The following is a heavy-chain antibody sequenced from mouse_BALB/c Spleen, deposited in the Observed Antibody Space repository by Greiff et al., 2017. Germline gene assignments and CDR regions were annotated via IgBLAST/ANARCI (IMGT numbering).Heavy chain of an antibody. CDR1: GFTFSSYG. CDR2: INSNGGST. CDR3: ARGDYGSSQFAY. Sequence: EVMLVESGGGLVQPGGSLKLSCAASGFTFSSYGMSWVRQTPDKRLGLVATINSNGGSTYYPDSVKGRFTISRDNAKNTLYLQMSSLKSEDTAMYYCARGDYGSSQFAYWGQGTLVTVSA. J-gene: IGHJ3*01. V-gene: IGHV5-6-3*01. D-gene: IGHD1-1*01.